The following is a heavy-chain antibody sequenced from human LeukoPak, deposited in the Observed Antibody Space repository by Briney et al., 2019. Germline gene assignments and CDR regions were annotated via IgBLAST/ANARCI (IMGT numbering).Heavy chain of an antibody. V-gene: IGHV3-53*01. D-gene: IGHD5-24*01. Sequence: GGPLRLSCAVSGFSVTNNYMSWVRQAPGKGLEWVSVFYVGVATYYADSVKGRFTISRDNSENTLYLQMKSLRAEDTAVYYCARGDGYNFFDYWGQGTLVTVSS. CDR1: GFSVTNNY. CDR2: FYVGVAT. CDR3: ARGDGYNFFDY. J-gene: IGHJ4*02.